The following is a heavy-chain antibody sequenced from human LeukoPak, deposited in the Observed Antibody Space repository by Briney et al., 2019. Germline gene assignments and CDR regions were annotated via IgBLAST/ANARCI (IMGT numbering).Heavy chain of an antibody. CDR1: GFTFSSYW. CDR3: VRSAFHAGSGNYYDY. CDR2: INHNGNVN. Sequence: GGSLSLSCAASGFTFSSYWMNWARQAPGKGLEWVASINHNGNVNYYVDSVKGRFTISRDNAENTLYLQMNSLRVEDTAVYYCVRSAFHAGSGNYYDYWGQGTLVTVSS. J-gene: IGHJ4*02. D-gene: IGHD3-22*01. V-gene: IGHV3-7*01.